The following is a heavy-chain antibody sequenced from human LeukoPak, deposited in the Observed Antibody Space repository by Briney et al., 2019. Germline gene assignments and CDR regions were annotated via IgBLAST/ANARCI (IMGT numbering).Heavy chain of an antibody. V-gene: IGHV1-18*01. D-gene: IGHD3-3*01. J-gene: IGHJ4*02. CDR1: GYTFDNYG. CDR2: ISGYNRNT. Sequence: GASVNASCKASGYTFDNYGISWVRQAPGQGLEWMGWISGYNRNTKYAQRLQGRVIMTTDTSTSTVYMELRSLRSDDTAIYYCARDGLRSEWSYFDYWGQGTLVTVSS. CDR3: ARDGLRSEWSYFDY.